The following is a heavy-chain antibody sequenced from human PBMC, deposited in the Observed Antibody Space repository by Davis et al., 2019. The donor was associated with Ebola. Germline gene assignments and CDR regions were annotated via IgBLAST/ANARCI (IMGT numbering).Heavy chain of an antibody. CDR1: GYTFTSYW. CDR2: IYPGDSDT. D-gene: IGHD1-26*01. J-gene: IGHJ4*02. Sequence: KVSCKASGYTFTSYWIGWVRQMPGKGLEWMGIIYPGDSDTRYSPSFQGQVTISADKSISTAYLQWSSLKASDTAMYYCARRGSLSDGGFDYWGQGTLVTVSS. V-gene: IGHV5-51*01. CDR3: ARRGSLSDGGFDY.